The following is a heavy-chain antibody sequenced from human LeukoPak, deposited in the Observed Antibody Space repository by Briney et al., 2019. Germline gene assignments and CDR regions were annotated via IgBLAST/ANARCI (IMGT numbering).Heavy chain of an antibody. D-gene: IGHD5-18*01. Sequence: SETLSLTCTVSGGSISSYYWSWIRQPPGKGLEWIGFIYYSGSTNYNPSLKSRVTISVDTSKNQFSLKLTSVTTADTAVYYCARGWGGYSYGYFDYWGQGTLVTVSS. V-gene: IGHV4-59*01. CDR2: IYYSGST. CDR3: ARGWGGYSYGYFDY. CDR1: GGSISSYY. J-gene: IGHJ4*02.